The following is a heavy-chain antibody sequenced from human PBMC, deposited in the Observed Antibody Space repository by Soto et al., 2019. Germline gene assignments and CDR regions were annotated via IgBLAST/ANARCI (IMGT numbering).Heavy chain of an antibody. D-gene: IGHD2-15*01. Sequence: ASVKVSCKVSGYTLTELSMHWVRQAPGKGLEWMGGFDPEDGETIYAQKFQGRVTMTEDTSTDTAYMELSSLRSEDTAVYYCATDFSGGYPSAAFDNWGQGTVVTISS. CDR3: ATDFSGGYPSAAFDN. V-gene: IGHV1-24*01. J-gene: IGHJ3*02. CDR1: GYTLTELS. CDR2: FDPEDGET.